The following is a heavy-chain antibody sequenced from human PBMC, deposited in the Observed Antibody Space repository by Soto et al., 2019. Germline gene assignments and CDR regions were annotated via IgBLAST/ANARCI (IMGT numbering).Heavy chain of an antibody. Sequence: SETLSLTCTVSGGSISSYYWSWIRQPPGKGLEWIGYIYYNGNTNYNPSLKSRVTISVDTSKNQFSLKLSSVTAADTAVYYCARLVITMVRGVRLNWFDPWGQGTLVTVSS. D-gene: IGHD3-10*01. CDR3: ARLVITMVRGVRLNWFDP. J-gene: IGHJ5*02. CDR2: IYYNGNT. V-gene: IGHV4-59*08. CDR1: GGSISSYY.